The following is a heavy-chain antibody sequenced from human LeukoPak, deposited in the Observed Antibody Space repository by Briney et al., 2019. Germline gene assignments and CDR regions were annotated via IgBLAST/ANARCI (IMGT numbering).Heavy chain of an antibody. CDR2: ISISGGTT. J-gene: IGHJ4*02. CDR3: ANEIRPNDY. Sequence: GGSLRLSCTASAFAFSNHAMSWVRQAPGKGLEWVSSISISGGTTYYTDSVKGRFTISRENSKSTLYLQMDNLRADDTAVYYCANEIRPNDYWGQGTLVTVSS. CDR1: AFAFSNHA. V-gene: IGHV3-23*01. D-gene: IGHD4-17*01.